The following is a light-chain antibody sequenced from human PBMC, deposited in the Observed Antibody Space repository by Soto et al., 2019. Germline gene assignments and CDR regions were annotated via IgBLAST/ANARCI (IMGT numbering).Light chain of an antibody. CDR1: SSDVSGSNY. J-gene: IGLJ2*01. V-gene: IGLV2-11*01. CDR2: DVT. Sequence: QSALTQPRSLSGSPGQSVTISCTGTSSDVSGSNYVSWYQQHPGRAPKLMIYDVTKRPSGVPDRFSGSKSGNTASLTISGLQAEDEAHYYCATWDDSLNGLFGGGTKLTVL. CDR3: ATWDDSLNGL.